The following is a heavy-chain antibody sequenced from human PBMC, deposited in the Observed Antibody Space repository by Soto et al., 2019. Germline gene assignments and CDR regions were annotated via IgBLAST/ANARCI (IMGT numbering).Heavy chain of an antibody. Sequence: VPLVESGGGVVQPGRSLRLSCAASRFTFSNYGMHWVRQAPGKGLEWVAVISHDGSNKFYAESVEGRFTISRDNSKDTLYLQMNSLRAEDTAVYYCAKDWNFYCSGGTCYPYYYYYMDVWGKGTTVTVSS. V-gene: IGHV3-30*18. CDR1: RFTFSNYG. CDR2: ISHDGSNK. J-gene: IGHJ6*03. CDR3: AKDWNFYCSGGTCYPYYYYYMDV. D-gene: IGHD2-15*01.